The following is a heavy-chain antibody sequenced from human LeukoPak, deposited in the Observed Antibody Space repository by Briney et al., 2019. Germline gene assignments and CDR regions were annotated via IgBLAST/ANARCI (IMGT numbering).Heavy chain of an antibody. CDR1: GFAFSSYG. CDR2: ISNSGGST. D-gene: IGHD2-15*01. J-gene: IGHJ5*02. V-gene: IGHV3-23*01. CDR3: ASSCCSGGSCYQAGGGDWFDP. Sequence: QSGGSLRLSCAASGFAFSSYGMGWVRQAPGKGLECVSAISNSGGSTYYADSVKGRFTISRDNSKNTLYLQMNSLRAEDTAVYYCASSCCSGGSCYQAGGGDWFDPWGQGTLVTVSS.